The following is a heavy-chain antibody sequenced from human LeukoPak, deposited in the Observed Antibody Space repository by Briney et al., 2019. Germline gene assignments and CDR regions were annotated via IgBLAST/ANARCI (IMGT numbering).Heavy chain of an antibody. J-gene: IGHJ5*02. D-gene: IGHD3-3*01. CDR1: GFTFDDYA. Sequence: GGSLRLSCAASGFTFDDYAMHWVRQAPGKGLEWVSGISWNSGSIGYADSVKGRFTISRDNAKNSLYLQMNSLRAEDTALYYCAKDIERVVMTNWFDPWGQGTLVTVSS. CDR2: ISWNSGSI. CDR3: AKDIERVVMTNWFDP. V-gene: IGHV3-9*01.